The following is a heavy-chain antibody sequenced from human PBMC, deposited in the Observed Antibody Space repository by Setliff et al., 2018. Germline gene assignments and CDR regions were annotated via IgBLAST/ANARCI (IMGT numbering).Heavy chain of an antibody. D-gene: IGHD5-12*01. CDR1: GGSISSGGHY. V-gene: IGHV4-31*03. Sequence: SETLSLTCTVSGGSISSGGHYWSWIRQHPGKGLEWIGYIYYSGSTYFNPSLKSRVTISVDTSKNQFSLKLSSVTAADTAVYYCARVPRFTDIRNAFDIWGQGTMVTVSS. CDR2: IYYSGST. J-gene: IGHJ3*02. CDR3: ARVPRFTDIRNAFDI.